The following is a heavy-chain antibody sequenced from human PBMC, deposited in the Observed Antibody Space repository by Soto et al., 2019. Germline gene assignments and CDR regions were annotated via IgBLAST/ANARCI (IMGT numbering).Heavy chain of an antibody. CDR2: ISSTCALM. CDR1: GFIFSQYS. D-gene: IGHD6-19*01. Sequence: EVQLVESGGGLVKPGGSLRLSCAASGFIFSQYSMNWVRQAPGKGLEWVSSISSTCALMYYADSVKGRFTISRDDADNSLYLQMNSLRVEDTAVYYCARDRLARGIPVAGRIDYWGQGALVTVSS. V-gene: IGHV3-21*02. CDR3: ARDRLARGIPVAGRIDY. J-gene: IGHJ4*02.